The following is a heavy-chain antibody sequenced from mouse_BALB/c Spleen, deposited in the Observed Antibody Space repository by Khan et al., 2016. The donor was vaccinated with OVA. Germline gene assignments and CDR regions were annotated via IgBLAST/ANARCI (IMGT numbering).Heavy chain of an antibody. CDR2: INPYNDGA. CDR1: GYSFTNYI. CDR3: ARDYGRSFWFAH. V-gene: IGHV1S136*01. J-gene: IGHJ3*01. Sequence: VQLKQSGPELVKPGALVKISCQASGYSFTNYIIHWVKQKPGQGLEWIGYINPYNDGAKYNEKFKGKATLTSDKSSSTAYMELSGLTFEDSAVYYCARDYGRSFWFAHWGQGTLVTVSA. D-gene: IGHD1-1*01.